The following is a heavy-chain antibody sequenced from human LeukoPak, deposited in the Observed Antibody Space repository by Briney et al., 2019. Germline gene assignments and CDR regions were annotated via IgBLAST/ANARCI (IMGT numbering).Heavy chain of an antibody. J-gene: IGHJ4*02. CDR1: GGSISSGDYY. CDR2: IYYSGST. Sequence: SQTLSLTCTVSGGSISSGDYYWSWIRQPPGKGLEWIGYIYYSGSTYYNPSLKSRVTISVDTSKNQFSLKLSSVTAADTAVYYCARRRGGSSNEYFDYWGQGTLVTVSS. V-gene: IGHV4-30-4*08. D-gene: IGHD6-13*01. CDR3: ARRRGGSSNEYFDY.